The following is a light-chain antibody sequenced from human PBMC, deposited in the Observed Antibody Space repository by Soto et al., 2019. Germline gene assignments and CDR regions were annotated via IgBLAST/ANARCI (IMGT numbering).Light chain of an antibody. J-gene: IGKJ5*01. CDR2: RAS. CDR3: YQYNNWFPFT. CDR1: ESVNNK. V-gene: IGKV3-15*01. Sequence: EVVLTQSPATLSVSPGERATLSCRASESVNNKLGWYQQKPGQAPRLLIYRASTRATGIPARFSGSGSVTEFTLTISSLQSEDSAVYYCYQYNNWFPFTFGQGTRLEIK.